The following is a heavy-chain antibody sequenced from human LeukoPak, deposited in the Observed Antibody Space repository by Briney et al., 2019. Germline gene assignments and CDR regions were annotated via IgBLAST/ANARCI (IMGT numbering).Heavy chain of an antibody. Sequence: RGSLRLSCAASGFTFSSYAMHWVRQAPGKGLEWVAVISYDGRNKYYTDSVKGRFPISRDNSKNTLYLQMNSLRAEDTAVYYCARVSRGDIWGQGTMVTVSS. J-gene: IGHJ3*02. CDR3: ARVSRGDI. CDR2: ISYDGRNK. V-gene: IGHV3-30*04. D-gene: IGHD1-26*01. CDR1: GFTFSSYA.